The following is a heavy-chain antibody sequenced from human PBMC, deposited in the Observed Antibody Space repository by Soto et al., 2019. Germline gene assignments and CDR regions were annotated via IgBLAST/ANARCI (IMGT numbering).Heavy chain of an antibody. CDR2: IYYSGGT. V-gene: IGHV4-31*03. CDR3: ARCATVPAAPPHYGMDV. J-gene: IGHJ6*02. D-gene: IGHD2-2*01. CDR1: GGSISSGGYY. Sequence: PSETLSLTCTVSGGSISSGGYYWSWIRQHPGKGLEWIGYIYYSGGTYYNPSLKSRVTISVDTSKNQFSLKLSSVTAADTAVYYCARCATVPAAPPHYGMDVCGQCTPVLVSS.